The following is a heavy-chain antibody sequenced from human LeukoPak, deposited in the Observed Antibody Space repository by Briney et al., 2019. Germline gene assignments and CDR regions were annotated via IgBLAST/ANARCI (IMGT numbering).Heavy chain of an antibody. CDR3: AKGGSGCFDSGAFDI. CDR2: ISGSGGST. J-gene: IGHJ3*02. CDR1: GFTFSSFW. V-gene: IGHV3-23*01. Sequence: GGSLRLSCAASGFTFSSFWMSWVRQAPGKGLEWVSAISGSGGSTYYADSVKGRFTISRDNSKNTLYLRMNSLRAEDTALYYCAKGGSGCFDSGAFDIWGQGTMVTVSS. D-gene: IGHD3-9*01.